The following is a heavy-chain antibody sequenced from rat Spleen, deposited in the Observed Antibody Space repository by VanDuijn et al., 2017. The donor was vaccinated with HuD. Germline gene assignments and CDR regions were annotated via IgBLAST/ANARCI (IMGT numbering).Heavy chain of an antibody. D-gene: IGHD4-3*01. J-gene: IGHJ3*01. Sequence: EVQLVESGGGLVQPGRSMKLSCTTSGFVFSDFAMAWVRQAPTKGLEWVASITNASGRTYYPDSVKGRFTISRDTAQNILYLQMNSPRSEDTATYFCTRLGGLRSWFAYWGQGTLVSVSS. V-gene: IGHV5-25*01. CDR3: TRLGGLRSWFAY. CDR2: ITNASGRT. CDR1: GFVFSDFA.